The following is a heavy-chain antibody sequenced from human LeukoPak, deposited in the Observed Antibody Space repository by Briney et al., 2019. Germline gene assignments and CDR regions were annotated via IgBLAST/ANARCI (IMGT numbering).Heavy chain of an antibody. Sequence: SETLSLTCAVYGGSFSGYYWSWIRQPPGKGLEWIGEINHSGSTNYNPSLKSRVTISVDTSKNQFSPKLSSVTAADTAVYYCARGRVYSSGRFDYWGQGTLVTVSS. J-gene: IGHJ4*02. V-gene: IGHV4-34*01. CDR1: GGSFSGYY. CDR2: INHSGST. D-gene: IGHD6-19*01. CDR3: ARGRVYSSGRFDY.